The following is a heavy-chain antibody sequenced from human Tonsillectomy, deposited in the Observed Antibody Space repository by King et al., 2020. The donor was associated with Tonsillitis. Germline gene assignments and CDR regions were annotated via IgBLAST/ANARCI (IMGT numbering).Heavy chain of an antibody. CDR3: ARQFSSSWSMGGYYYYMDV. V-gene: IGHV4-59*08. CDR1: GGSITSYY. D-gene: IGHD6-13*01. J-gene: IGHJ6*03. Sequence: VQLQESGPGLVKPSETLSLTCTVSGGSITSYYWSWIRQPPGKGLEWIGYIFYSGSANYNPSLNSRVTISVDTSKNQSSLKLTSVTAADTAVYYCARQFSSSWSMGGYYYYMDVWGKGTTVTVSS. CDR2: IFYSGSA.